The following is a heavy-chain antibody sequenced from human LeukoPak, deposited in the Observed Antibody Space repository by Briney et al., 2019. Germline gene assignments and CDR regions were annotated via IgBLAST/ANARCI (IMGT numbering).Heavy chain of an antibody. CDR3: ARDLSYSGVDY. V-gene: IGHV3-21*01. Sequence: GGSLRLSCAASGFTFSSYSMNWVRQAPGKGLEWVSSISSSSSSYIYYADSVKGRFTISRDNAKNSLYLQMNSLRAEDTAVYYCARDLSYSGVDYWGQGTLVTVSS. CDR2: ISSSSSSYI. J-gene: IGHJ4*02. CDR1: GFTFSSYS. D-gene: IGHD1-26*01.